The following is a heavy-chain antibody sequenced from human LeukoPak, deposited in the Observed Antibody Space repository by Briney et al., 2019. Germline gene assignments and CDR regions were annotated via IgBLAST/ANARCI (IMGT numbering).Heavy chain of an antibody. CDR3: ARLSPGSSGYENLYYFDY. CDR1: GYSFTSYW. V-gene: IGHV5-51*01. D-gene: IGHD5-12*01. CDR2: IYPGDSDT. Sequence: GEPLKISCKGSGYSFTSYWIGWLRQMPGKGLEWMGIIYPGDSDTRYSSSFQGQVTISPDQSISTAYLQWSSLKASDTAMYYCARLSPGSSGYENLYYFDYWGQGTLVTVSS. J-gene: IGHJ4*02.